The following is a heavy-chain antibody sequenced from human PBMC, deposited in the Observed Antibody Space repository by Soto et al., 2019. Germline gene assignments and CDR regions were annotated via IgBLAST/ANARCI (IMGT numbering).Heavy chain of an antibody. CDR2: ISGGSGDT. D-gene: IGHD2-2*01. CDR3: ARGASTFDY. Sequence: EVQLLESRGGVAQPGGSLRLSCAASGFTFSNSAMSWVRQAPGKGLEWVSTISGGSGDTSYADPVKGRFIVSRDDSRTTLYLQMNSLRAEDTALYYCARGASTFDYWGQGRPVIVSS. V-gene: IGHV3-23*01. CDR1: GFTFSNSA. J-gene: IGHJ4*02.